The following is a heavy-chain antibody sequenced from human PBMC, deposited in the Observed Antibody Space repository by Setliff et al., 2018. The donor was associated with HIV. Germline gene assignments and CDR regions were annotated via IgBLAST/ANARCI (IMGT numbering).Heavy chain of an antibody. CDR3: ARHRDPPGTSWIYYYYYMDL. D-gene: IGHD6-13*01. CDR1: GGSISSTSHY. V-gene: IGHV4-61*02. CDR2: IYTSGST. Sequence: SETLSLTCTVSGGSISSTSHYWTWIRQPAGKGLEWIGRIYTSGSTNYNPSLKSRVTISVDTSKNHFSLRLSSVTAADTGVYYCARHRDPPGTSWIYYYYYMDLWGEGTTVTVSS. J-gene: IGHJ6*03.